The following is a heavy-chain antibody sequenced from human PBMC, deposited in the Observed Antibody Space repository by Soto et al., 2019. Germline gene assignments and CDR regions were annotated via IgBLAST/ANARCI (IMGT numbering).Heavy chain of an antibody. CDR1: GFTFDEYA. J-gene: IGHJ4*02. Sequence: EVQLVESGGGLVQPGRSLRLSCAASGFTFDEYAMHWVRQAPGKGLEWVSGITWNSDNIGYADSVKGRVTISRDNAKDSLYLQMNSLRAEDTALYYCAKDIGWGGSYSWGLIGFDYWGRGTLVTVSS. V-gene: IGHV3-9*01. CDR2: ITWNSDNI. D-gene: IGHD1-26*01. CDR3: AKDIGWGGSYSWGLIGFDY.